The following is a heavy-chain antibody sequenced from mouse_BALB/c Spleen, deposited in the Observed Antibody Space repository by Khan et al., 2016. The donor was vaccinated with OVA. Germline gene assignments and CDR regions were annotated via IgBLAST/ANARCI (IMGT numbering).Heavy chain of an antibody. J-gene: IGHJ2*01. CDR1: GDSITSGY. CDR3: AICNYRYDGYFDD. V-gene: IGHV3-8*02. CDR2: ISSSDST. D-gene: IGHD2-12*01. Sequence: EVQLQESGPSLVKPSQTLSLTCSVTGDSITSGYWNWIRKFPGNKLEYMGYISSSDSTFYNPSLKSRISITRDTSKNQYYRQLNSVTTEDTATYYCAICNYRYDGYFDDWGQGTTLTVSS.